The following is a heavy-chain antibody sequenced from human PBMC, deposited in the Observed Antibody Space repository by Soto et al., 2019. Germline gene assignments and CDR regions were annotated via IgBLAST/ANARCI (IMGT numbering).Heavy chain of an antibody. CDR1: GFTVSSNY. CDR2: IYSGGST. J-gene: IGHJ3*02. Sequence: EVQLVESGGGLIQPGGSLRLSCAASGFTVSSNYMTWVRQAPGKGLEWVSVIYSGGSTYYADSVEGRFTISRDNSKNTLYLQMNSLRAEDTAGYYCARDRRGGAIDAFDIWGQGTMVTVSS. V-gene: IGHV3-53*01. CDR3: ARDRRGGAIDAFDI. D-gene: IGHD2-2*02.